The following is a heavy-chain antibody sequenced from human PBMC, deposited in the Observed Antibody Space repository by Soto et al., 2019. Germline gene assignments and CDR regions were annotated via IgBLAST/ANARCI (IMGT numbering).Heavy chain of an antibody. D-gene: IGHD6-13*01. V-gene: IGHV4-59*08. J-gene: IGHJ4*02. CDR1: GGSISSYY. CDR3: ARHCPEIIAAAAGRYYFGY. CDR2: IYYSGST. Sequence: TSETLSLTCTVSGGSISSYYWSWIRQPPGKGLEWIGYIYYSGSTNYNPSLKSRVTISVDTSKNQFSLKLSSVTAADTAVYYCARHCPEIIAAAAGRYYFGYWGQGTLVTVSS.